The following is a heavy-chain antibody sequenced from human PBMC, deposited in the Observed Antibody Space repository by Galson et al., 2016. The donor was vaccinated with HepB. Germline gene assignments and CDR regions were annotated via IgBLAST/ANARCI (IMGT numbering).Heavy chain of an antibody. V-gene: IGHV2-5*01. CDR3: AHREGRGLWFGELHFDY. J-gene: IGHJ4*02. CDR2: IYWNDDK. D-gene: IGHD3-10*01. Sequence: PALVKPTQTLTLTCTFSGFSLTTPGVGVAWIRQPPGKALEWLTLIYWNDDKRHSPSLNNRLTITKDTSKNQVVLTMTNMDPVDTGTYYCAHREGRGLWFGELHFDYWGQGALVTVSS. CDR1: GFSLTTPGVG.